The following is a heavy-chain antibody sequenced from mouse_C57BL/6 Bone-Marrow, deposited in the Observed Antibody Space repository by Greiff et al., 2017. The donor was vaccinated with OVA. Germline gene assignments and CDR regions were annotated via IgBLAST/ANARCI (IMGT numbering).Heavy chain of an antibody. CDR3: TRGFFITTMDY. CDR1: GYTFTDYE. V-gene: IGHV1-15*01. D-gene: IGHD1-1*01. CDR2: IDPETGGT. Sequence: QVQLQQSGAELVRPGASVTLSCKASGYTFTDYEMHWVKQTPVHGLEWIGAIDPETGGTAYNQKFKGKAILTADKSSSTAYMELRSLTSEDSAVYYCTRGFFITTMDYWGQGTSVTVSS. J-gene: IGHJ4*01.